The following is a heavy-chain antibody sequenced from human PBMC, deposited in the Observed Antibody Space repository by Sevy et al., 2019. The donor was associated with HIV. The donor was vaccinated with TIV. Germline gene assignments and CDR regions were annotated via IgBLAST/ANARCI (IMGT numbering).Heavy chain of an antibody. D-gene: IGHD3-22*01. CDR1: GGSFSSGDSY. CDR3: ARVAYDSSGYYPSTFDY. J-gene: IGHJ4*02. CDR2: IYPSGNT. Sequence: SETLSLTCTVSGGSFSSGDSYWSWIRQHPGKGLEWTAYIYPSGNTYYKSSLKSRATISGDTSKNQFSLELSSVTAADTAVYYCARVAYDSSGYYPSTFDYWGQGSLVNVSS. V-gene: IGHV4-31*03.